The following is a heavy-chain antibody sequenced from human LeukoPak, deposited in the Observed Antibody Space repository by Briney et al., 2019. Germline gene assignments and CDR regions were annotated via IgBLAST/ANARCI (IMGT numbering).Heavy chain of an antibody. CDR1: GYTFTRHY. CDR2: INPSRGST. V-gene: IGHV1-46*01. Sequence: ASVKVSCKASGYTFTRHYMHWVRQAPAEGLEWMGIINPSRGSTSYAQKFQGRVTMNRDMSTRTDYMDLSSLRYEDTAVYYCARDVSSTSSWWFDPWGQGTLVIVSS. CDR3: ARDVSSTSSWWFDP. J-gene: IGHJ5*02. D-gene: IGHD2-2*01.